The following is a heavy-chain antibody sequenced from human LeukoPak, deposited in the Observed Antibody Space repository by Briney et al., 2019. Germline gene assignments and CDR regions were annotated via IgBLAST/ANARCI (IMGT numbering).Heavy chain of an antibody. CDR2: IIPSDGFT. Sequence: GASVKVSCKASGYTFSSYYVHWVRQAPGQGLEWMGMIIPSDGFTSYAQKSQGRVTMTRDMSTSTVYMELSRLRSDDTAVYYCARGLRGSPAFDYWGQGTLVTVSS. J-gene: IGHJ4*02. CDR1: GYTFSSYY. D-gene: IGHD2-2*01. CDR3: ARGLRGSPAFDY. V-gene: IGHV1-46*01.